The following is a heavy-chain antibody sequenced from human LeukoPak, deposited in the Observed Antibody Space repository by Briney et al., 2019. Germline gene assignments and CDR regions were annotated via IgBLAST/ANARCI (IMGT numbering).Heavy chain of an antibody. D-gene: IGHD3-10*01. CDR1: GGSISSYY. CDR2: IYYSGST. CDR3: AREYYYGSGSPTRLFDY. V-gene: IGHV4-59*01. Sequence: SVTLSLTCTVSGGSISSYYWSWIRQPPGKGLEWIGYIYYSGSTNYNPSLKSRVTISVDTSKNQFSLKLSSVTAADTAVYYCAREYYYGSGSPTRLFDYWGQGTLVTVSS. J-gene: IGHJ4*02.